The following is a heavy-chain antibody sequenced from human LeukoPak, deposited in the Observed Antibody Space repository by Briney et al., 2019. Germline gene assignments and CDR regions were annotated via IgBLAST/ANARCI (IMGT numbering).Heavy chain of an antibody. Sequence: SETLSLTCAVSGGSISSGGYSWSWIRQPPGKGLEWIGYIYHSGSTYYNPSLKSRVTISVDRSKNQFSLKLSSVTAADTAVYYCARTVDTATIDYWGQGTLVTVSS. J-gene: IGHJ4*02. CDR1: GGSISSGGYS. D-gene: IGHD5-18*01. CDR3: ARTVDTATIDY. V-gene: IGHV4-30-2*01. CDR2: IYHSGST.